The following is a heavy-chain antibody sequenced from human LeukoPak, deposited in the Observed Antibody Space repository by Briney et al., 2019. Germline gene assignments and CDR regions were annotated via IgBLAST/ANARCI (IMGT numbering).Heavy chain of an antibody. Sequence: PGGSLRLSCAASGFTFSSYAMHWVRQAPGKGLEWVAVISYDGSDKYYADSVKGRFTISRDNSKNTLYLQMNSLRAEDTAVYYCAREGVGDSSGYYRGLGSDYWGQGTLVTVSS. J-gene: IGHJ4*02. V-gene: IGHV3-30-3*01. CDR1: GFTFSSYA. CDR2: ISYDGSDK. CDR3: AREGVGDSSGYYRGLGSDY. D-gene: IGHD3-22*01.